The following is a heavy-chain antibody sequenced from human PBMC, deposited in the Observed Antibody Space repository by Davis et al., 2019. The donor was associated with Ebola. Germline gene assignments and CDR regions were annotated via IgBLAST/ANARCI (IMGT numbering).Heavy chain of an antibody. CDR1: GFTFSSYS. Sequence: GESLKISCAASGFTFSSYSMNWVRQGPGKGLEWVSHISSSSSIIYYADPVKGRFTISRDNAKNSLYLQMNSLRDEDTAVYYCARDLPPSGDYVGWFDPWGQGTLVTVSS. CDR2: ISSSSSII. J-gene: IGHJ5*02. V-gene: IGHV3-48*02. D-gene: IGHD4-17*01. CDR3: ARDLPPSGDYVGWFDP.